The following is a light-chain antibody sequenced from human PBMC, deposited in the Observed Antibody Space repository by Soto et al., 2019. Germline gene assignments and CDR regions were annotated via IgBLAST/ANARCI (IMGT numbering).Light chain of an antibody. J-gene: IGKJ3*01. CDR3: QQRSNSGT. Sequence: EIVLTQSPATLSLSPGERATLSGRASQSVSSYLAWYKQKPGQAPSLLIYDASNRATGIPARFSGSGSGTDSTLTIRSLEPEDFAVYYCQQRSNSGTFGPGTKVDIK. CDR2: DAS. V-gene: IGKV3-11*01. CDR1: QSVSSY.